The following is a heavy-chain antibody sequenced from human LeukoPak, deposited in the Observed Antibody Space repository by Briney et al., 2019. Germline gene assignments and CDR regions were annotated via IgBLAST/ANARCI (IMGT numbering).Heavy chain of an antibody. CDR3: AKSSMRITMIVVVSFDY. V-gene: IGHV3-23*01. CDR2: ISGSGGST. CDR1: GFTFSSYA. D-gene: IGHD3-22*01. Sequence: GGSLRLSCAASGFTFSSYAMSWVRQAPGKRLEWVSAISGSGGSTYYADSVKGRFTISRDNSKNTLYLQMNSLRAEDTAVYYCAKSSMRITMIVVVSFDYWGQGTLVTVSS. J-gene: IGHJ4*02.